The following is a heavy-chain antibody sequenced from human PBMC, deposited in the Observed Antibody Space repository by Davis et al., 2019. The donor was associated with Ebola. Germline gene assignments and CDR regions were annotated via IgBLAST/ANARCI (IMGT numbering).Heavy chain of an antibody. CDR3: ARDFRGGSYPDY. J-gene: IGHJ4*02. CDR1: GGTFSSYA. V-gene: IGHV1-69*04. D-gene: IGHD1-26*01. Sequence: SVKVSCKASGGTFSSYAISWVRQAPGQGLEWMGRIIPILGIANYAQKFQGRVTITADESTSTAYMELSSLRSEDTAVYYCARDFRGGSYPDYWGQGTLVTVSS. CDR2: IIPILGIA.